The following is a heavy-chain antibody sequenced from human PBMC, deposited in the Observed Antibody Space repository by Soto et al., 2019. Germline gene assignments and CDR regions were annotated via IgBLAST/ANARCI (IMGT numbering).Heavy chain of an antibody. CDR2: ISGSGGST. V-gene: IGHV3-23*01. CDR1: GFTFSSYA. J-gene: IGHJ4*02. D-gene: IGHD2-15*01. CDR3: AKDLRGSLAVDY. Sequence: GGSLRLSCAASGFTFSSYAMSWFRQAPGKGLEWVSAISGSGGSTYYADSVKGRFTISRDNSKNTLYLQMNSLRAEDTAVYYCAKDLRGSLAVDYWGQGTLVTVSS.